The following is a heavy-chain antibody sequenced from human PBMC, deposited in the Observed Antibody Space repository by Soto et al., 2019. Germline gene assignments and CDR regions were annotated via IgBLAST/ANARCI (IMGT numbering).Heavy chain of an antibody. V-gene: IGHV3-21*01. J-gene: IGHJ4*02. D-gene: IGHD3-10*01. CDR3: ARCMGFDGSGYAFFDS. CDR1: GFTFSGHT. CDR2: VSRSSSYI. Sequence: EVQLVESGGGLVKPGGSLRLSCAASGFTFSGHTINWVRQAPGKGLEWVSSVSRSSSYIYYADSVKGRFTVSRDNAEKSLYLQMNSLRAEDTASYYCARCMGFDGSGYAFFDSWGQGTLVTVSS.